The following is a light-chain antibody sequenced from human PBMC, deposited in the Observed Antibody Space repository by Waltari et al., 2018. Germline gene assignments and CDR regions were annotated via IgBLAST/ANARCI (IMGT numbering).Light chain of an antibody. CDR3: LSRATTSARV. CDR2: GQE. J-gene: IGLJ3*02. V-gene: IGLV3-19*01. Sequence: SSEVTQDPHVSVALGQTVTSTGRGDSSRRDSGSWYRQRPGQAPVLVLYGQERPSGIPDRFPGTASGDTACLTITGAQEGDEGAYYCLSRATTSARVFCVGTRLTV. CDR1: SSRRDS.